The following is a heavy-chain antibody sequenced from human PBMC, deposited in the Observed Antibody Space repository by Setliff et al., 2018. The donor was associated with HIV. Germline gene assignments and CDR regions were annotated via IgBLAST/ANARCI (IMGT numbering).Heavy chain of an antibody. Sequence: SETLSLTCTVSGGSFIGSSFQSTWIRQTPGKGLEWIGSIYHSGSTYYNPSLKSRVTISVDTSKNQFSLKLNSVTAADTAVYYCGSLGYCSRTSCSYWGQGNLVTVSS. D-gene: IGHD2-2*01. CDR2: IYHSGST. CDR3: GSLGYCSRTSCSY. V-gene: IGHV4-39*07. J-gene: IGHJ4*02. CDR1: GGSFIGSSFQ.